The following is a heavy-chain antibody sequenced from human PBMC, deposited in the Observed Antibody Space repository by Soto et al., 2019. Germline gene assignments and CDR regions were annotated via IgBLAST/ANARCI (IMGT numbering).Heavy chain of an antibody. CDR3: ARGSGIAAVYGMDV. D-gene: IGHD6-13*01. CDR1: GYTFTSYD. V-gene: IGHV1-8*01. Sequence: GASVKVSCKASGYTFTSYDINWVRQATGQGLEWMGWMNPNSGNTGYAQKFQGRVTMTRNTSISTAYMELSSLRSEDTAVYYCARGSGIAAVYGMDVWGQGTTVTVSS. CDR2: MNPNSGNT. J-gene: IGHJ6*02.